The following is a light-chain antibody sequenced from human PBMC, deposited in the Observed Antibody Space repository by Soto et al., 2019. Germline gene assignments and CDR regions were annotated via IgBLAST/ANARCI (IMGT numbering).Light chain of an antibody. CDR1: SSDIGGYNY. Sequence: QSALTQPASVSGSPGQSITISCTGTSSDIGGYNYVSWYQQHPGKAPKLMIYDVSDRPSGVSSRFSGSKSGNTASLTISGLQAEDEADYYCSSYTSSSSFSYVFGPGTKLTVL. CDR2: DVS. J-gene: IGLJ1*01. CDR3: SSYTSSSSFSYV. V-gene: IGLV2-14*01.